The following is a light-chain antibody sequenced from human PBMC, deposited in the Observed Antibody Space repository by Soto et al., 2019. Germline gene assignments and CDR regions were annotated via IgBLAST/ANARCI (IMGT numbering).Light chain of an antibody. CDR2: EVS. CDR1: SSDVGGYNY. CDR3: SSYTSSSTRV. V-gene: IGLV2-14*01. Sequence: HSALTQPASVSGSPGQSITISCTGTSSDVGGYNYVSWYQQHPGKAPKLMIFEVSNRPSGVSNRFSGSKSGNTASLTISGLQAEDEADYYCSSYTSSSTRVFGGGTKGTVL. J-gene: IGLJ3*02.